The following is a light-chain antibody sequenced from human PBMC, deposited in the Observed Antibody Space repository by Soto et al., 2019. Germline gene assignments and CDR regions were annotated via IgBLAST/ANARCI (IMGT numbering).Light chain of an antibody. CDR1: QRIAIS. CDR2: GAS. V-gene: IGKV3-15*01. Sequence: PASLSVSPGERATLSCRASQRIAISLAWYQQKPGLAPRLLIYGASTRATGIPARFSGSGSGTEFTLTINGLQSEDFAVYYCHQYNDWWTFGRGTKVEIK. CDR3: HQYNDWWT. J-gene: IGKJ1*01.